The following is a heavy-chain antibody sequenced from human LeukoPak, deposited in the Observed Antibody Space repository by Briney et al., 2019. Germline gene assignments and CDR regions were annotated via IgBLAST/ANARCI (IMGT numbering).Heavy chain of an antibody. Sequence: GGSLRLSCAASGFTFSSYSMNWVRQAPGKGLEWVSYISSSSSTIYYADSVKGRFTISRDDSRNTLYLQMNSLRPEDTALYYCVRDLGEAWGQGTLVTVSS. V-gene: IGHV3-48*01. D-gene: IGHD4-17*01. CDR3: VRDLGEA. CDR2: ISSSSSTI. CDR1: GFTFSSYS. J-gene: IGHJ5*02.